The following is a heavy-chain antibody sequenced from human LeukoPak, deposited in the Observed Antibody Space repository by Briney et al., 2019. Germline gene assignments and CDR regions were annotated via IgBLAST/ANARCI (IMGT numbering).Heavy chain of an antibody. CDR1: GGTFSSYT. V-gene: IGHV1-69*02. J-gene: IGHJ6*03. CDR2: IIPILGIA. Sequence: SVKVSCKASGGTFSSYTISWVRQAPGQGLGWMGTIIPILGIANYQKKLQGGVTITAEQSTSTDNMELSSMRSENTAAYYCARGSGGYYRSETYYYYMDVWGKGTTVTVSS. D-gene: IGHD3-3*01. CDR3: ARGSGGYYRSETYYYYMDV.